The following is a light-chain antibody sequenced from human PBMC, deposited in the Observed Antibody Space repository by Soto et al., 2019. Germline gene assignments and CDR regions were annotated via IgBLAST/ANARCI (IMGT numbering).Light chain of an antibody. Sequence: QAVVTQEPSLTVSPGGTVTLTCGSNTGAVTSGLYPYWFQQKPGRAPRTLIYDTTNKHSWTPARFSGSLLGGKAALTLSGAQAEDGADYYCLVSCSRAVVFGGGTKLTVL. CDR3: LVSCSRAVV. V-gene: IGLV7-46*01. CDR1: TGAVTSGLY. CDR2: DTT. J-gene: IGLJ2*01.